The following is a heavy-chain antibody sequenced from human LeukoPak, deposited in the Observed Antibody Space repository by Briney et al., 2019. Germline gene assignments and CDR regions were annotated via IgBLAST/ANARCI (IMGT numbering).Heavy chain of an antibody. CDR3: ARGQGYSYGYRPNWFDP. J-gene: IGHJ5*02. D-gene: IGHD5-18*01. CDR1: GGSISSYY. V-gene: IGHV4-59*12. Sequence: SETLSLTCTVSGGSISSYYWSWIRQPPGKGLEWIGSIYHSGSTYYNPSLKSRVTISVDTSKNQFSLKLSSVTAADTAVYYCARGQGYSYGYRPNWFDPWGQGTLVTVSS. CDR2: IYHSGST.